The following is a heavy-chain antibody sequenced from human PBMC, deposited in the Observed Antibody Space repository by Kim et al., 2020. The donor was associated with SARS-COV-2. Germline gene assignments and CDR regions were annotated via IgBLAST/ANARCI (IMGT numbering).Heavy chain of an antibody. J-gene: IGHJ3*02. Sequence: ASVKVSCKASGYTFTSYYMHWVRQAPGQGLEWMGIINPSGGSTRYAQKFQGRVTMTRDASTSTVYMELSSLRSEDTAVYYCARSRGHYDILTGYYSVSNDAFEIWGQGTMVTVSS. CDR2: INPSGGST. D-gene: IGHD3-9*01. CDR1: GYTFTSYY. V-gene: IGHV1-46*01. CDR3: ARSRGHYDILTGYYSVSNDAFEI.